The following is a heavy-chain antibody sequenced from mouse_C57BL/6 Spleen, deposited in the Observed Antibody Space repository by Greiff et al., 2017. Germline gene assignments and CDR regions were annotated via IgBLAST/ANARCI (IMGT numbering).Heavy chain of an antibody. CDR1: GFSFNTYA. D-gene: IGHD1-1*02. V-gene: IGHV10-1*01. Sequence: EVKLVESGGGLVQPKGSLKLSCAASGFSFNTYAMNWVRQAPGKGLEWVARIRSESNNYATYYANSVKDRFTVASYESASMLYLQMNNLEAEDTAMYYCVRHGPYGPFAYWGQGTLVTVSA. J-gene: IGHJ3*01. CDR3: VRHGPYGPFAY. CDR2: IRSESNNYAT.